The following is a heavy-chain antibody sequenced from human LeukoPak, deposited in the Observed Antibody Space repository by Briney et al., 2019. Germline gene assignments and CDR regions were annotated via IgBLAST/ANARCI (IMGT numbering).Heavy chain of an antibody. V-gene: IGHV4-30-2*01. J-gene: IGHJ4*02. CDR1: GGSISSGGYY. Sequence: SETLSLTCTVSGGSISSGGYYWSWIRQPPGKGLEWIGYIYHSGSTYYNPSLKSRVTISVDRSKNQFSLKLSSVTAADTAVYYCARDRYYDRHRGDIWGQGTLVTVSS. D-gene: IGHD3-22*01. CDR3: ARDRYYDRHRGDI. CDR2: IYHSGST.